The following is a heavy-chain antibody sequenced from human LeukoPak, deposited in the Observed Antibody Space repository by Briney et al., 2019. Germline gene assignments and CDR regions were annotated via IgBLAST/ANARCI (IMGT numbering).Heavy chain of an antibody. J-gene: IGHJ4*02. Sequence: SETLXLTCTVSGGSISSGSYYWSWIRQPAGKGLEWIGYIYYSGSTNYNPSLKSRVTISVDTSKNQFSLKLSSVTAADTAVYYCARRRDGYNLDYWGQGTLVTVSS. CDR2: IYYSGST. CDR1: GGSISSGSYY. V-gene: IGHV4-61*10. CDR3: ARRRDGYNLDY. D-gene: IGHD5-24*01.